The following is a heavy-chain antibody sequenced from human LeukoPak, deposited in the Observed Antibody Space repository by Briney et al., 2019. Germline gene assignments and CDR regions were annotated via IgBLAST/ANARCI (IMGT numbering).Heavy chain of an antibody. Sequence: PSETLSLTCTVSGGSISSSSYYWGWIRQPPGKGLGWIGSIYYSGSTYYNPSLKSRVTISVDTSKNQFSLKLSSVTAADTAVYYCARVISVEMATMGAYYYYYYMDVWGKGTTVTISS. D-gene: IGHD5-24*01. CDR3: ARVISVEMATMGAYYYYYYMDV. V-gene: IGHV4-39*01. CDR2: IYYSGST. J-gene: IGHJ6*03. CDR1: GGSISSSSYY.